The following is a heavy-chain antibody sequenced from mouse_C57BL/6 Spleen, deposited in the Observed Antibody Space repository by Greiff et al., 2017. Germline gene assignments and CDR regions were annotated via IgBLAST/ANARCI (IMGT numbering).Heavy chain of an antibody. D-gene: IGHD1-1*01. V-gene: IGHV5-17*01. CDR1: GFTFSDYG. J-gene: IGHJ1*03. CDR3: ARPGYYGSSPCDFDV. Sequence: EVQRVESGGGLVKPGGSLKLSCAASGFTFSDYGMHWVRQAPEKGLEWVAYISSGSSTIYYADTVKGRFTISRDNAKNTLFLQMTSLRSEDTAMYYCARPGYYGSSPCDFDVWGTGTTVTVSS. CDR2: ISSGSSTI.